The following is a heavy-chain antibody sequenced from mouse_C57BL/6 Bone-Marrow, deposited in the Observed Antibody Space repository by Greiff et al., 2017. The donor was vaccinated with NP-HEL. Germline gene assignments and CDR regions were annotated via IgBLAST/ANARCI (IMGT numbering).Heavy chain of an antibody. CDR2: ILPGSGNT. J-gene: IGHJ2*01. V-gene: IGHV1-9*01. CDR1: GYTFTGNW. Sequence: LQQSGAELMKPGASVKLSCKATGYTFTGNWIEWVKQRPGHGLEWIGEILPGSGNTCYNERFKGKATFSADTSSNTTYMQLSSQTTEDSAIYYCARDNYDSSYFDYWGQGTTLTVSS. D-gene: IGHD1-1*01. CDR3: ARDNYDSSYFDY.